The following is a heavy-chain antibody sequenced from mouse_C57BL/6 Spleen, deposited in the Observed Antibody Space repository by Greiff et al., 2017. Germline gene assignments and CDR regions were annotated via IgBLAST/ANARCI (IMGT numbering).Heavy chain of an antibody. D-gene: IGHD1-1*01. V-gene: IGHV5-6*01. CDR3: AKHNSSYYYGSSYRDY. J-gene: IGHJ2*01. Sequence: EVKLVESGGDLVKPGGSLKLSCAASGFTFSSYGMSWVRQTPDKRLEWVATISSGGSYTYYPDSVKGRFTISRDTAKNTLYLQMSSLKSEDTAMFYCAKHNSSYYYGSSYRDYWGQGTTLTVSS. CDR1: GFTFSSYG. CDR2: ISSGGSYT.